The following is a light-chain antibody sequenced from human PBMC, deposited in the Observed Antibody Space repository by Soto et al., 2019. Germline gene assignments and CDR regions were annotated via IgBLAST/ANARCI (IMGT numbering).Light chain of an antibody. CDR1: QSINNY. V-gene: IGKV1-27*01. J-gene: IGKJ3*01. CDR2: AAS. Sequence: DIQMTQSPSSLSASVGDKVSISCRASQSINNYLNWYQHKPGKAPKLLIYAASSLQSGVPSRFSGSGSGTDFTLTITSLQPEDVATYYCQELYGGPPVAFGPGTKVDV. CDR3: QELYGGPPVA.